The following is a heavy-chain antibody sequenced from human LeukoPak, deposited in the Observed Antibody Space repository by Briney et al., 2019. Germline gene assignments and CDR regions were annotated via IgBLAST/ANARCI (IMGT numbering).Heavy chain of an antibody. Sequence: SETLSLTCTVSGGSISSSSYYWGWIRQPPGKGLEWIGSIYYSGSTYYNPSLKSRVTISVDTSKNQFSLKLSSVTAAGTAVYYCARLGRITTYYFDYWGQGTLVTVSS. CDR1: GGSISSSSYY. CDR2: IYYSGST. J-gene: IGHJ4*02. CDR3: ARLGRITTYYFDY. V-gene: IGHV4-39*01. D-gene: IGHD1-1*01.